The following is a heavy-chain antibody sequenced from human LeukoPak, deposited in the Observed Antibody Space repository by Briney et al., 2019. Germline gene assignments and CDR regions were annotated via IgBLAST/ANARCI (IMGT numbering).Heavy chain of an antibody. J-gene: IGHJ5*02. CDR1: GFTVSSNY. CDR3: ARDCSSTSCYIS. Sequence: GGSLRLSCAASGFTVSSNYMSWVRQAPGKGLEWVSVTYSGGSTYYADSVKGRFTISRDNSKNTLYLQMNSLRAEDTAVYYCARDCSSTSCYISWGQGTLVTVSS. D-gene: IGHD2-2*02. V-gene: IGHV3-66*02. CDR2: TYSGGST.